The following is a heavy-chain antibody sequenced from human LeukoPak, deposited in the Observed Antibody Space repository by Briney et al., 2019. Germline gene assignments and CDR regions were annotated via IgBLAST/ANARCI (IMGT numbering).Heavy chain of an antibody. V-gene: IGHV4-38-2*01. Sequence: PSETLSLTCAVSGYSISSGYYWGWIRQPPGKGLEWIGSIYHSGSTYYNPSLKSRVTISVDTSKNQFSLKLSSVTAADTAVYYCARHGDYYGPGSYYYYYMDVWGKGTTVTVSS. CDR3: ARHGDYYGPGSYYYYYMDV. D-gene: IGHD3-10*01. J-gene: IGHJ6*03. CDR1: GYSISSGYY. CDR2: IYHSGST.